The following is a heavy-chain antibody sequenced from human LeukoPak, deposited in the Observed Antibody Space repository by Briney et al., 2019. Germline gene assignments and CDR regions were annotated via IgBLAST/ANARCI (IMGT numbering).Heavy chain of an antibody. J-gene: IGHJ4*02. CDR2: ISSSSSYI. V-gene: IGHV3-21*01. D-gene: IGHD6-13*01. Sequence: KSGGSLRLSCAASGFTFSSYAMSWVREAPGKGLEWVSSISSSSSYIYYADSVKGRFTISRDNAKNSLYLQMNSLRAEDTAVYYCARGTAAAGIDYWGQGTLVTVSS. CDR1: GFTFSSYA. CDR3: ARGTAAAGIDY.